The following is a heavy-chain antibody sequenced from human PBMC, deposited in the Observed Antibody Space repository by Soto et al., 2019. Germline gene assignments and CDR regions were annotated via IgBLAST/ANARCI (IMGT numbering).Heavy chain of an antibody. J-gene: IGHJ6*02. CDR1: GYTFTSYG. D-gene: IGHD1-26*01. V-gene: IGHV1-18*04. CDR2: ISAYNGNT. Sequence: ASVKVSCKASGYTFTSYGISWVRQAPGQGLERMGWISAYNGNTNYAQKLQGRVTMTTDTSTSTAYMELRSLRSDDTAVYYCARIPGYSGYTGVMDVWGQGTTVTVSS. CDR3: ARIPGYSGYTGVMDV.